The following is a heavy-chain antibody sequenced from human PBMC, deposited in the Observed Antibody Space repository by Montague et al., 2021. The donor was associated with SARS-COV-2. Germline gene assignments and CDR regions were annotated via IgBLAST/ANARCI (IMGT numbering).Heavy chain of an antibody. Sequence: TLSLTCTVSGGSIRSGSYYWSWIRQPAGKGLEWIGRIYSSGSTNYXPSLKSRVTMSVDTSKNQFSLKVSSVTVADTAVYYCARDYGDYSYYYGLDVWGQGTTVTVSS. CDR2: IYSSGST. V-gene: IGHV4-61*02. D-gene: IGHD4-17*01. CDR1: GGSIRSGSYY. CDR3: ARDYGDYSYYYGLDV. J-gene: IGHJ6*02.